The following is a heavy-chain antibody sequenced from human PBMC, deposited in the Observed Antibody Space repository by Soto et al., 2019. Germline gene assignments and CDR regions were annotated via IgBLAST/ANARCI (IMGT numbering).Heavy chain of an antibody. J-gene: IGHJ4*02. D-gene: IGHD1-26*01. V-gene: IGHV1-69*08. Sequence: QVQLVQSGAEVKKPGSSVKVSCKASGGTFSSYTISWVRQAPGQGLEWMGRIIPILGIANYAQKFQGRVTITADKSTSTDYMELSSLRSEDSAVYYCARESGIVGATDWGQGTLVTVSS. CDR2: IIPILGIA. CDR1: GGTFSSYT. CDR3: ARESGIVGATD.